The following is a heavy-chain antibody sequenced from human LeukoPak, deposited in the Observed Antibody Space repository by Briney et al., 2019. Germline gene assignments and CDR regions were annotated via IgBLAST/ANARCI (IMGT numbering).Heavy chain of an antibody. CDR2: IYNSENT. Sequence: LETLSLTCTVSGGFISSYYWSWIRQPPGKGLEWIAYIYNSENTKYNPSLKSRVTISVDTSKNQFSLKLRSVTAADTAVYYCARDTSLGMPQWFDPWGQGALVTVSS. J-gene: IGHJ5*02. V-gene: IGHV4-59*01. CDR3: ARDTSLGMPQWFDP. D-gene: IGHD2-2*01. CDR1: GGFISSYY.